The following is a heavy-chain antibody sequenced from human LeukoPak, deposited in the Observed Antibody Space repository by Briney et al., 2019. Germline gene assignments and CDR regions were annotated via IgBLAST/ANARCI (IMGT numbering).Heavy chain of an antibody. CDR2: IAGTGSPI. J-gene: IGHJ4*02. Sequence: GGSLRLSCAASGFTFRRYIMKWVHQAPGKGLECVSYIAGTGSPISYADSVKVRLTMSRDHAKNSLYLQMTSLRDEDTAVYYCVRDPEALDYWGQGTLVTVSS. CDR1: GFTFRRYI. CDR3: VRDPEALDY. V-gene: IGHV3-48*02.